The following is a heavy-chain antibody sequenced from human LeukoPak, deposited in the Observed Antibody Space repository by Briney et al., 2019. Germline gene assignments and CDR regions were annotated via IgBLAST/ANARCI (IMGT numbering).Heavy chain of an antibody. J-gene: IGHJ4*02. Sequence: PSETLSPTCAVYGGSSSGYYWSWIRQPPGKGLEWIGEINHSGSTNYNPSLKSRVTISVDTSKNQFSLKLSSVTAADTAVYYCARKAPLVGELSVTVDYWGQGTLVTVSS. CDR2: INHSGST. CDR1: GGSSSGYY. CDR3: ARKAPLVGELSVTVDY. V-gene: IGHV4-34*01. D-gene: IGHD3-10*01.